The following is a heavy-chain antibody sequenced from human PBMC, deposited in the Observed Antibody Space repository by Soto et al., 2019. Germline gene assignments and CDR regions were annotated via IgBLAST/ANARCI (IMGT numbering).Heavy chain of an antibody. CDR1: GGSISSYY. D-gene: IGHD3-3*01. J-gene: IGHJ5*02. V-gene: IGHV4-59*08. CDR2: IYYSGST. Sequence: SETLSLTCTVSGGSISSYYWSWIRQPPGKGLEWIGYIYYSGSTNYNPSLKSRVTISVDTSKNQFSLKLSSETAADTAVYYCARHGGEPYYDFWSGYYSLENWFDPWGQGTLVTVSS. CDR3: ARHGGEPYYDFWSGYYSLENWFDP.